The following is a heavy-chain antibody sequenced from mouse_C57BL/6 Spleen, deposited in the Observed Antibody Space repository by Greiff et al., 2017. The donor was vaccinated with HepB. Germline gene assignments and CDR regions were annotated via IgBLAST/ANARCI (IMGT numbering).Heavy chain of an antibody. V-gene: IGHV1-18*01. J-gene: IGHJ2*01. D-gene: IGHD6-2*01. CDR3: ARAGGSLDY. CDR1: GYTFTDYN. Sequence: VQLQQSGPELVKPGASVKIPCKASGYTFTDYNMDWVKQSHGKSLEWIGDINPNNGCTIYNQKFKGKATLTVDKSSSTAYMELRSLTSEDTAVYYCARAGGSLDYWGQGTTLTVSS. CDR2: INPNNGCT.